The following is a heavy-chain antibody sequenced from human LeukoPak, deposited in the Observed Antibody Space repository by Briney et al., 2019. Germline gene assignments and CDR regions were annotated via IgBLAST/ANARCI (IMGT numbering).Heavy chain of an antibody. V-gene: IGHV3-21*01. CDR2: LCSSSSYI. J-gene: IGHJ4*02. D-gene: IGHD3-22*01. Sequence: GGALRLSCGASGFTFSNFWMNWVRQAPGKGLEWGLSLCSSSSYIYYADSVKGRFTISRDNAKNSLYLQMNSLRAEDTAVYYCARDRTSSGYPSPSGLWGQGTLVTVSS. CDR1: GFTFSNFW. CDR3: ARDRTSSGYPSPSGL.